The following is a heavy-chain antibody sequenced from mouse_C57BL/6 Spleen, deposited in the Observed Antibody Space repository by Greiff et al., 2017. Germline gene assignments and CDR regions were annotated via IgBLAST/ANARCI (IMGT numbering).Heavy chain of an antibody. CDR1: GFTFSSYA. Sequence: EVKLVESGEGLVKPGGSLKLSCAASGFTFSSYAMSWVRQTPEKRLEWVAYISSGGDYIYYADTVKGRFTISRDNARNTLYLQMSSLKSEDTAMYYCTRYGYDGDYAMDYWGQGTSVTVSS. D-gene: IGHD2-2*01. CDR3: TRYGYDGDYAMDY. J-gene: IGHJ4*01. CDR2: ISSGGDYI. V-gene: IGHV5-9-1*02.